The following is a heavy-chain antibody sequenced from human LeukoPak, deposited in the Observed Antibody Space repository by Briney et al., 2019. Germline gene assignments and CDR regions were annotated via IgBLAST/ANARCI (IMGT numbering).Heavy chain of an antibody. Sequence: PGGSLRLSCAPSGFTVSSNYMSWVRQAPGKGLEWVSVIYSGGSTYYADSVKGRFTISRDNSKNTLYLQMNSLRAEDTAVYYWAGAIYGDYVGAFDVWGQGTMVTVSS. CDR1: GFTVSSNY. J-gene: IGHJ3*01. V-gene: IGHV3-53*01. D-gene: IGHD4-17*01. CDR2: IYSGGST. CDR3: AGAIYGDYVGAFDV.